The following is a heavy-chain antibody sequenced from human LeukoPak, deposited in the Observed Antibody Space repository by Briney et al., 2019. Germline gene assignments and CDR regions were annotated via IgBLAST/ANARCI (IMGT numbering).Heavy chain of an antibody. CDR1: GFTFSSYA. J-gene: IGHJ6*02. CDR3: AKDLMAVAGQLTYYYYYGMDV. V-gene: IGHV3-23*01. D-gene: IGHD6-19*01. Sequence: PGGSLRLSCAASGFTFSSYAMSWVRQAPGKGLEWVSAISGSGGSTYYADSVKGRFTISRDNSKNTLYLQMNSLRAEDTAVYYCAKDLMAVAGQLTYYYYYGMDVWGQGTTVTVSS. CDR2: ISGSGGST.